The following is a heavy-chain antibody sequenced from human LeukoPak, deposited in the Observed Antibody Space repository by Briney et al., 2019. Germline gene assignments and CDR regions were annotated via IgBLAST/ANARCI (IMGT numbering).Heavy chain of an antibody. Sequence: SETLSLTCTVSGGSISSGGYYWSWIRQPPGKGLEWIGEINHSGSTNYNPSLKSRVTISVDTSKNQFSLKLSSVTAADTAVYYCARGRIFGNYYDSSGQSWGQGTLVTVSS. CDR1: GGSISSGGYY. D-gene: IGHD3-22*01. CDR3: ARGRIFGNYYDSSGQS. J-gene: IGHJ4*02. CDR2: INHSGST. V-gene: IGHV4-39*07.